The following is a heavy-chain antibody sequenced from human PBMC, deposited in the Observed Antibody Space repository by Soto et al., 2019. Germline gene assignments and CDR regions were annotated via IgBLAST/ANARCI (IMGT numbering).Heavy chain of an antibody. CDR2: IYYSGST. D-gene: IGHD5-18*01. CDR3: ARDRLMATAGTARHYFGLDV. CDR1: GGSIRSGGYY. J-gene: IGHJ6*02. V-gene: IGHV4-31*03. Sequence: QVQLQESGPGLVKPSQTLSLTCTVSGGSIRSGGYYWSWVRQSPRRGLEWIGNIYYSGSTYYNPSLKSRLTRSVDTSKTQFSLNLSSVTAADTAVYYCARDRLMATAGTARHYFGLDVWGQGTTVTVSS.